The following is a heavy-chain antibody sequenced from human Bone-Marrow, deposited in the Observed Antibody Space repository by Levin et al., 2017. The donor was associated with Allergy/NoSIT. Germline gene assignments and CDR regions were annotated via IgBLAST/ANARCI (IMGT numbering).Heavy chain of an antibody. J-gene: IGHJ4*02. V-gene: IGHV3-23*01. CDR3: AKGRTMTEK. D-gene: IGHD3-22*01. CDR2: INSNGGST. CDR1: GLTFSGYA. Sequence: GGSLRLSCAASGLTFSGYAMSWVRQAPGKGLEWVSGINSNGGSTIYADFVKGRFTISRDNSKNTLYLQMNSLRAEDTAMYYCAKGRTMTEKWGQGTLVTVSS.